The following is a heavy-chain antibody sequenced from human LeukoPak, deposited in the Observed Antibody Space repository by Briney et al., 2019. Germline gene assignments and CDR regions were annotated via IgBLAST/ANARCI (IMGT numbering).Heavy chain of an antibody. CDR2: INSAGIST. Sequence: GGSLRLSCTASGFTFSSYWMHGVCQVPGKGLVWGSRINSAGISTNYADSVKGRFTISRDNAKNTLYLQMNSLRAEDTAIYYCARDIAAAVDYWGQGTLVTVSS. CDR3: ARDIAAAVDY. J-gene: IGHJ4*02. V-gene: IGHV3-74*01. CDR1: GFTFSSYW. D-gene: IGHD6-13*01.